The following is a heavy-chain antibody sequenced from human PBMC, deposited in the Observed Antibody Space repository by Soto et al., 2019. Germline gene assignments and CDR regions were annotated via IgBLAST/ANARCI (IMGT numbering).Heavy chain of an antibody. D-gene: IGHD6-19*01. V-gene: IGHV1-3*01. CDR3: ARPPHKASWLIPRAFDI. CDR1: GYTFTSYA. Sequence: ASLKVSCKASGYTFTSYAMHWVRQAPGQRLEWMGWINAGNGNTKYSQKFQGRVTITRDTSASTAYMELSSLRSEDTAVYYCARPPHKASWLIPRAFDIWGQGTMVTVSS. CDR2: INAGNGNT. J-gene: IGHJ3*02.